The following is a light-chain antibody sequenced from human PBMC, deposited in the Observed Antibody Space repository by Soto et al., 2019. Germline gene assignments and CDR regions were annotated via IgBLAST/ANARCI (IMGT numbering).Light chain of an antibody. CDR2: SNN. V-gene: IGLV1-47*02. CDR1: SSNIGSNY. CDR3: AAWDYSLSGFYV. Sequence: QSVLTQPPSASGTPGQRVTISCSGSSSNIGSNYVYWYQQLPGTAPKLLIYSNNQRPSGVPDRFSGSKSGTSASLAISGLRSEDEADYYCAAWDYSLSGFYVFGTGTKVTVL. J-gene: IGLJ1*01.